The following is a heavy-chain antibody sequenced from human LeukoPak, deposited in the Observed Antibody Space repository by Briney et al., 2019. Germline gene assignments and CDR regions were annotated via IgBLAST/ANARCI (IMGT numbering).Heavy chain of an antibody. D-gene: IGHD3-22*01. J-gene: IGHJ4*02. V-gene: IGHV1-18*01. Sequence: ASVKLSCKASGDTFTSYGIIWVRQAPGQGLEWMGWISAYNGNTNYTQKLQGRVTMTTDTSTSTAYMALRSLRSGDTAVYFCARGETYYYDSSGYSFDHWGQGTLVTVSS. CDR3: ARGETYYYDSSGYSFDH. CDR1: GDTFTSYG. CDR2: ISAYNGNT.